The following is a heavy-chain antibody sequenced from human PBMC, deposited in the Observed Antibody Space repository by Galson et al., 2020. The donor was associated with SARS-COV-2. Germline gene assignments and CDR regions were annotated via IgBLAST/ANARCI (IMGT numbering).Heavy chain of an antibody. CDR3: ARDPYSSGWTDAFDI. J-gene: IGHJ3*02. CDR1: GFTFSSYG. D-gene: IGHD6-19*01. Sequence: GGSLRLSCAASGFTFSSYGMHWVRQAPGKGLEWVAVIWYDGSNKYYADSVKGRFTISRDNSKNTLYLQMNSLRAEDTAVYYCARDPYSSGWTDAFDIWGQGTMVTVSS. V-gene: IGHV3-33*01. CDR2: IWYDGSNK.